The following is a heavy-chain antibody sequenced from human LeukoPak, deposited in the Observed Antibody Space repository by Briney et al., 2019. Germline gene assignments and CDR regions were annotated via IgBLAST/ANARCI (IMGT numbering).Heavy chain of an antibody. CDR3: TNIAAAGYNDY. D-gene: IGHD6-13*01. V-gene: IGHV3-15*01. CDR1: GFTFSNAW. J-gene: IGHJ4*02. Sequence: GGSLRLSCAASGFTFSNAWMGWVRQAPGKGLEWVGRIKSKTAGGTTDYAAPVKGRFTISREDSKNTLYLQMNSLKTEDTAVYYCTNIAAAGYNDYWGQGILVTVSS. CDR2: IKSKTAGGTT.